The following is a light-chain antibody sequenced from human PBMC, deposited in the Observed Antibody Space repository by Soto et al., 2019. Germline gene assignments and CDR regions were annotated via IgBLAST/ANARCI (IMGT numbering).Light chain of an antibody. V-gene: IGKV3-20*01. CDR1: QSVTSNY. Sequence: IVLTQYTGTLSFSPWEIATLSCSFIQSVTSNYIAWYQQKPGQAPRLLIYGASSRATGIPDRFSGSGSGTDFTLTISRLEPADFAVYYCQRYGSSRPWTFGQGTKVDIK. CDR3: QRYGSSRPWT. CDR2: GAS. J-gene: IGKJ1*01.